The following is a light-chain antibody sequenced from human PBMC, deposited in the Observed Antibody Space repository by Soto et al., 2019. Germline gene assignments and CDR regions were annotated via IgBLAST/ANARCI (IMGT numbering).Light chain of an antibody. Sequence: EIVLTQSPATLSLSPGERATLSCRASQSVSSQLAWYQQKPGQAPRLLIYGASSRATGIPDRFSGSGSGTDFTLTISRLEPEDFAVYYCQQYGSSRTFGQGTKVDI. CDR3: QQYGSSRT. J-gene: IGKJ1*01. CDR1: QSVSSQ. V-gene: IGKV3-20*01. CDR2: GAS.